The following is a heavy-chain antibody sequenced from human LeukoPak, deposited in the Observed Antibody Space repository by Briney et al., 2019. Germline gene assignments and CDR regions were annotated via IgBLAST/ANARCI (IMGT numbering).Heavy chain of an antibody. J-gene: IGHJ4*02. CDR3: VRGQATAWGLDY. CDR2: ISTDGSST. V-gene: IGHV3-74*01. CDR1: GFTFSNYW. D-gene: IGHD6-13*01. Sequence: GSLRLSCAASGFTFSNYWMHWVRQAPGKGLVWVSRISTDGSSTSYADSVKGRFTISRDNAKNTLYLQMNSLRAEDTALYYCVRGQATAWGLDYWGQGTLVTVSS.